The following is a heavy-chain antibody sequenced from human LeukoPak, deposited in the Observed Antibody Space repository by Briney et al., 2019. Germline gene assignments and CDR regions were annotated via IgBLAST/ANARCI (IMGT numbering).Heavy chain of an antibody. Sequence: GGSLRLSCAASGFTFSSYWMSWVRQAPGKGLEWVANIKQDGSEKYYVDSVKGRFTISRDNAKNSLYLQMNSLRAEDTAVYYCAKGGMIAVANLDVWGKGTTVTISS. D-gene: IGHD6-19*01. V-gene: IGHV3-7*03. J-gene: IGHJ6*04. CDR1: GFTFSSYW. CDR2: IKQDGSEK. CDR3: AKGGMIAVANLDV.